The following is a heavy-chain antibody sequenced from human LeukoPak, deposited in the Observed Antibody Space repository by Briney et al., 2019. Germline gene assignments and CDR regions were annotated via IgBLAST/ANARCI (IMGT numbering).Heavy chain of an antibody. D-gene: IGHD1-14*01. J-gene: IGHJ6*04. CDR1: GFTISDKY. CDR2: IYSGGNT. Sequence: GGSLTLSCAESGFTISDKYMCWVRQAPGKGLEWISAIYSGGNTYYTNSVKGRFIISRDSSKNAMYLQMNGLTDEDTAVYYCARDPTGASVWGKGTTVTVSS. CDR3: ARDPTGASV. V-gene: IGHV3-53*01.